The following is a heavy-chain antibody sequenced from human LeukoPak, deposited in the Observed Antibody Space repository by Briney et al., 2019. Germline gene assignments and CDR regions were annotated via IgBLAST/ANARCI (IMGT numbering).Heavy chain of an antibody. V-gene: IGHV1-69*13. CDR2: IIPIFGTA. CDR1: GGTFSSYA. D-gene: IGHD3-22*01. CDR3: ARAKDYDSSGYDY. Sequence: ASVKVSCKASGGTFSSYAISWVRQAPGQGLEWMGGIIPIFGTANYAQKSQGRVTIAADESTSTAYMELSSLRSEDTAVYYCARAKDYDSSGYDYWGQGTLVTVSS. J-gene: IGHJ4*02.